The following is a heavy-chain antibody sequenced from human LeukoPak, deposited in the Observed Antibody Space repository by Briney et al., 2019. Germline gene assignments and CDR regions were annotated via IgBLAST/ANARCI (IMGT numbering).Heavy chain of an antibody. CDR3: ARGSVDIVATIGGGYYYYYMDV. D-gene: IGHD5-12*01. CDR2: IYYSGST. J-gene: IGHJ6*03. V-gene: IGHV4-30-4*08. CDR1: GGSISSGDYY. Sequence: TSQTLSLTCTVSGGSISSGDYYWSWIRQPPGKGLEWIGYIYYSGSTYYNPSLKSRVTISVDTSKNQFSLKLSSVTAADTAVHYCARGSVDIVATIGGGYYYYYMDVWGKGTTVTVSS.